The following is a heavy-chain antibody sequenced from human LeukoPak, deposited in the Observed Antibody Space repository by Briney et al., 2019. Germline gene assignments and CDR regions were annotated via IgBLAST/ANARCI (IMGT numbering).Heavy chain of an antibody. CDR2: IHPSGGNI. D-gene: IGHD6-19*01. J-gene: IGHJ4*02. CDR3: ARDLDGGWSTDY. Sequence: GASVKVSCKASGYTFTRNHMRWVRQAPGQGLEWMGIIHPSGGNIRYAQKFRGRVTMTGDTSTSTVYMELSSLTSEDTAVYYCARDLDGGWSTDYWGQGTLVTVSS. CDR1: GYTFTRNH. V-gene: IGHV1-46*01.